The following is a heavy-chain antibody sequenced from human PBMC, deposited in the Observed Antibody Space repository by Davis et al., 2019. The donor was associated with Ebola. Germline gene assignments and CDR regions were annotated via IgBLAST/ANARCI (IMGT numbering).Heavy chain of an antibody. D-gene: IGHD4-23*01. CDR1: SGSISPYY. J-gene: IGHJ4*02. V-gene: IGHV4-59*08. CDR3: ARRKDNYSGNDLDS. CDR2: IYYSGST. Sequence: SETLSLTCIVSSGSISPYYWNWIRQPPGKGLEWIGSIYYSGSTNYNPSLKSRVTISIDTSKNQISLKLSSVTAADTAVYYCARRKDNYSGNDLDSWGQGTLVTVSS.